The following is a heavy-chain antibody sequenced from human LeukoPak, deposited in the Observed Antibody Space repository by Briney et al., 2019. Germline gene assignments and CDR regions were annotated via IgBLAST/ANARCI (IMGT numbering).Heavy chain of an antibody. Sequence: GGSLRLSCAASGFTFSSYWMHWVRQAPGKGLMWVSRINSDGSSTSYADSVKGRFTVSRDNAKNTLYLQMNSLRAEDTAVYYCARDQALYSGYDQFDYWGQGTLVTVSS. CDR1: GFTFSSYW. CDR2: INSDGSST. J-gene: IGHJ4*02. V-gene: IGHV3-74*01. D-gene: IGHD5-12*01. CDR3: ARDQALYSGYDQFDY.